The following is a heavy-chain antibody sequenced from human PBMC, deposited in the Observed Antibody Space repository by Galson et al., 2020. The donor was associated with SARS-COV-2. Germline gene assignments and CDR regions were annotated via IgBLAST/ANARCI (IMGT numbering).Heavy chain of an antibody. CDR1: GVTFSSNA. CDR3: ARTRWGSGWYGSTNYYYYGMDV. V-gene: IGHV1-69*13. D-gene: IGHD6-19*01. Sequence: SVKVSCKAQGVTFSSNATSWVRQAPGQGLDWMRGLLPIFGTANYAQKFQGKVTFTADESTSIAYMELSSLRSEDTTVYYCARTRWGSGWYGSTNYYYYGMDVWGQGTTVTVSS. CDR2: LLPIFGTA. J-gene: IGHJ6*02.